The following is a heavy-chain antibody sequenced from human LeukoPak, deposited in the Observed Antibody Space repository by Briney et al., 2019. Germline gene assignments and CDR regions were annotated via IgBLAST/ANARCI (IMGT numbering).Heavy chain of an antibody. J-gene: IGHJ4*02. Sequence: GESLKISCKGSGYSWIVWVRQMPGKGLEWMGIINPVDSDTRYSPSFQGQVSISADKSSSTAYLQWSSLKASDTAIYYCASEYCSGGNCYFDYWGQGTLVTVSS. V-gene: IGHV5-51*01. CDR2: INPVDSDT. CDR1: GYSW. D-gene: IGHD2-15*01. CDR3: ASEYCSGGNCYFDY.